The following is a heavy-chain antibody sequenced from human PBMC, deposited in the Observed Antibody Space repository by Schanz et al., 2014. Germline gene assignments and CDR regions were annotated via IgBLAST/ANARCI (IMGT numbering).Heavy chain of an antibody. V-gene: IGHV3-23*04. CDR1: GFTFRSHA. CDR2: ITRQGTT. CDR3: AKDHPRSGWPAFDG. D-gene: IGHD6-19*01. J-gene: IGHJ4*02. Sequence: VQLVESGGGVVQPGRSLRLSCAASGFTFRSHAMNWVRQAPGRGLEWVSGITRQGTTYYADFVKGRFSISRDLSSNTLYLQMNSLRADDSAIYYCAKDHPRSGWPAFDGWGQGTQVTVSS.